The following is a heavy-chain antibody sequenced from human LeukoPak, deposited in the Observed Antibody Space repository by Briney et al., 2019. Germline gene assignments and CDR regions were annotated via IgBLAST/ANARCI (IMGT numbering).Heavy chain of an antibody. CDR3: AKGRGSTSIYEY. CDR1: GFTFSIHG. CDR2: ISASDGST. Sequence: PGGSLRLSCAASGFTFSIHGMSWVRQAPGKGLEWVSFISASDGSTNYADSVKGRFTMSRDTSKNTLYLQMNGLRDDDTATYYCAKGRGSTSIYEYWGQGTLVTVSS. D-gene: IGHD2-2*01. V-gene: IGHV3-23*01. J-gene: IGHJ4*02.